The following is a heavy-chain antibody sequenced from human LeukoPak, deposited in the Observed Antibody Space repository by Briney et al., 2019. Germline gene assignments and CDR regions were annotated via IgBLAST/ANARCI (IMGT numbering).Heavy chain of an antibody. Sequence: SETLSLTCAVSGYSISSGYYRGWIRPPPGKGLGLVGSIYHSGSTYYNPSLKSRVTISVDTSKNQFSLKLSSVTAADTAVYYCARWSYGDFLKYWGQGTLVTVSS. V-gene: IGHV4-38-2*01. J-gene: IGHJ4*02. CDR3: ARWSYGDFLKY. CDR1: GYSISSGYY. CDR2: IYHSGST. D-gene: IGHD4-17*01.